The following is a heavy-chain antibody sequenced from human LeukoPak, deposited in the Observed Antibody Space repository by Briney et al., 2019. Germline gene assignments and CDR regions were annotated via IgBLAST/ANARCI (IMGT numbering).Heavy chain of an antibody. V-gene: IGHV3-30-3*01. CDR3: ATTEFWSGFYAGDY. CDR2: IAKDGNSR. D-gene: IGHD3-3*01. Sequence: GRSLRLSCAASGFTFENYAMHWVRQAPGRGLEWVGIIAKDGNSRYYGNSVKGRFIMSRDNSMDTLYLQMNRLRPEDTAVYYCATTEFWSGFYAGDYWGQGTLVTVSS. CDR1: GFTFENYA. J-gene: IGHJ4*02.